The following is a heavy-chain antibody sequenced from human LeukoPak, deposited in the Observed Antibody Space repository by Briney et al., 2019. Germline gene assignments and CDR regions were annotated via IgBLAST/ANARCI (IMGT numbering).Heavy chain of an antibody. J-gene: IGHJ6*02. CDR2: IHNSGST. CDR1: GGSISSYY. CDR3: AGDYIDLDGVMDF. Sequence: PSETLSLTCTVSGGSISSYYWSWVRQPPGKGLEWIGYIHNSGSTNYNPSLRSRDTMSVDTSKNQFSLRLSSVTAADTAVYYCAGDYIDLDGVMDFWGQGTMVTVCS. V-gene: IGHV4-59*08. D-gene: IGHD4-17*01.